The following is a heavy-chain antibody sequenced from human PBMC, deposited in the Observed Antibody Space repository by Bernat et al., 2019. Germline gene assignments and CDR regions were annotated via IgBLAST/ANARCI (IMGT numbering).Heavy chain of an antibody. V-gene: IGHV5-51*01. CDR1: EYTFSTYW. J-gene: IGHJ4*02. CDR3: ARLFNSLGYHRGLDY. CDR2: IHPGDSQI. D-gene: IGHD2/OR15-2a*01. Sequence: EVRLVQSGAEVKQPGESLKISCEGSEYTFSTYWIAWVRQMPGKGLEWMGVIHPGDSQITYSPSFQGQVSISADKSVNIAYLQWSSLKTSDSAMYYWARLFNSLGYHRGLDYWGQGTLVTVSS.